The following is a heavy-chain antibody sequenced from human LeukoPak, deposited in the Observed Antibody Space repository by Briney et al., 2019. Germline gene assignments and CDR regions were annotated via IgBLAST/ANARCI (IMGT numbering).Heavy chain of an antibody. D-gene: IGHD5-12*01. CDR1: GFTFSSYG. J-gene: IGHJ4*02. Sequence: GGCLRLSCAASGFTFSSYGMSWVRQAPGKGLEWVSAISGSGGNTYYADSVKGRFTISRDNSKNTFYLQMINLRAEDTAVYYCAKDGAWLRFDDWGQGILVTVSS. CDR3: AKDGAWLRFDD. V-gene: IGHV3-23*01. CDR2: ISGSGGNT.